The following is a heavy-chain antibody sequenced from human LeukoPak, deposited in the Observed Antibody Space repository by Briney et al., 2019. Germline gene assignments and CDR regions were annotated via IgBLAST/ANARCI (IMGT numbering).Heavy chain of an antibody. D-gene: IGHD1-26*01. Sequence: GGSLRLSCAASGFTFSNYAMHWVRQAPGKGLEWVAVISNDGNNKYYADSVKGRFTISRDNSKNTLYLEMNSLRVEDTAVYYCARDAFSGIYSAPHYYFDYWGQGTLVTVSS. CDR1: GFTFSNYA. CDR2: ISNDGNNK. CDR3: ARDAFSGIYSAPHYYFDY. V-gene: IGHV3-30-3*01. J-gene: IGHJ4*02.